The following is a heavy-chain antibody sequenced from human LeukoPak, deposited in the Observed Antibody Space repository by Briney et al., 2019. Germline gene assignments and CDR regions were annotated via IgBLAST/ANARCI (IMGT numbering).Heavy chain of an antibody. V-gene: IGHV4-59*02. CDR1: GGSVSGDS. CDR2: IYYTGDI. CDR3: ARNGFRTHCGAGCYSDYMDV. J-gene: IGHJ6*03. Sequence: SETLSLTCTVSGGSVSGDSWTWIRQPAGKGLEWIGYIYYTGDINYNPSLMSRVAISVDTSRNQFSLKLTSVTAADTAVYYCARNGFRTHCGAGCYSDYMDVGGKGTAVTVSS. D-gene: IGHD2-21*02.